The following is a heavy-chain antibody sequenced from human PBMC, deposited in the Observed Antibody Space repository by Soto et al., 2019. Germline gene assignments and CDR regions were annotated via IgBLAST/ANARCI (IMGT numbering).Heavy chain of an antibody. V-gene: IGHV4-31*11. CDR2: IYYTGST. J-gene: IGHJ5*02. CDR3: ARRAGNRFDP. Sequence: QVQLQESGPGLVKPSQTLSLTCVVSGGSISSGGYYWTWIRQHPGKGLEWIGYIYYTGSTYYNPSLTSRVTISVDTSKNLFSLKLSSVTAADTAVYYCARRAGNRFDPWGQGTLVTVSS. CDR1: GGSISSGGYY.